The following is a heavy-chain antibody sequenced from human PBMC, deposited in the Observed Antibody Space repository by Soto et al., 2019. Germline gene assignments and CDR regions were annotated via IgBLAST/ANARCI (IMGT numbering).Heavy chain of an antibody. CDR1: GFSLSTTGVG. CDR2: IYWHDDV. Sequence: SGPSVNPTQTLTLTCTFSGFSLSTTGVGVSWIRQPPGKALEWLALIYWHDDVRYSPSLKSRLTITKDTSKNQVVLTMTNMDPVDTATYYCAHRGGATVGLYYFDYWGQGALVTVSS. CDR3: AHRGGATVGLYYFDY. D-gene: IGHD3-16*01. J-gene: IGHJ4*02. V-gene: IGHV2-5*01.